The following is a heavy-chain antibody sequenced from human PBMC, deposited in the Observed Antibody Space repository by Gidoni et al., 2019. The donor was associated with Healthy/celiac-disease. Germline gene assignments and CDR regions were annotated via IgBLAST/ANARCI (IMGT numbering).Heavy chain of an antibody. Sequence: QVQLQESGPGLVKPSQTLSLTCTVSGGSISSGDYYWSLIRQPPGKGLEWIGYIYYSGSTYYNPSLKSRVTISVDTSKNQFSLKLSSVTAADTAVYYCARTKIYSSPDDPCGWFDPWGQGTLVTVSS. CDR3: ARTKIYSSPDDPCGWFDP. J-gene: IGHJ5*02. CDR2: IYYSGST. D-gene: IGHD6-13*01. V-gene: IGHV4-30-4*01. CDR1: GGSISSGDYY.